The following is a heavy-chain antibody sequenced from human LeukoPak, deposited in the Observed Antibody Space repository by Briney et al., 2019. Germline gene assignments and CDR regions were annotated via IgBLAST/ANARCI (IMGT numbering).Heavy chain of an antibody. J-gene: IGHJ4*02. CDR1: GGTFSSYA. CDR2: IIPILGIA. D-gene: IGHD5-12*01. CDR3: ARGPGSGYDLGY. V-gene: IGHV1-69*04. Sequence: SVKVSCKASGGTFSSYAISWVRQAPGQGLEWMGRIIPILGIANYAQKFQGRVTITADKSTSTAYMELSSLRSEDTAVYYCARGPGSGYDLGYWGQGTLVTVSS.